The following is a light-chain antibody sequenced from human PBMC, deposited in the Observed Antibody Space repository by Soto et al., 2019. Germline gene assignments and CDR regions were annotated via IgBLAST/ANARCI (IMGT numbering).Light chain of an antibody. J-gene: IGKJ4*01. Sequence: EIVLTQSPGTLSLSPGDRATLSCRASQTIRNNYLAWYQHKPGQAPRLLISDASNRATGIPARFSGSGSETDFTLTISSLEPEDSAVYYCQQRSNWPSLTFGGGTKVDIK. CDR1: QTIRNNY. CDR3: QQRSNWPSLT. V-gene: IGKV3-11*01. CDR2: DAS.